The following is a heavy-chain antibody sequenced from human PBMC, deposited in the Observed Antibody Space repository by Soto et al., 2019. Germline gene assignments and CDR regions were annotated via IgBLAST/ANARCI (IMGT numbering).Heavy chain of an antibody. J-gene: IGHJ6*02. CDR3: ASQLRWNYYGMDV. CDR2: ISSSSSTI. D-gene: IGHD4-17*01. CDR1: GFTFSSYS. V-gene: IGHV3-48*01. Sequence: HPGGSLRLSCAASGFTFSSYSMNWVRQAPGKGLEWVSYISSSSSTIYYADSVKGRFTISRDNAKNSLYLQMNSLRAEDTAVYYCASQLRWNYYGMDVWGQGTTVTVSS.